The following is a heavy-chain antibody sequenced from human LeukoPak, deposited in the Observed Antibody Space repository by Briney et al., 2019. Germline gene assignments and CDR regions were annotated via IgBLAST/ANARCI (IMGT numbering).Heavy chain of an antibody. J-gene: IGHJ4*02. CDR2: IYYSGST. CDR3: ARHPRFPSPLAGYYSYFDY. V-gene: IGHV4-39*01. Sequence: SPSETLSLTCTVSGGSISSSSYYWGWIRRPPGKGLEWIGSIYYSGSTYYNPSLKSRVTISVDTSKNQFSLKLSSVTAADTAVYYCARHPRFPSPLAGYYSYFDYWGQGTLVTVSS. CDR1: GGSISSSSYY. D-gene: IGHD3-9*01.